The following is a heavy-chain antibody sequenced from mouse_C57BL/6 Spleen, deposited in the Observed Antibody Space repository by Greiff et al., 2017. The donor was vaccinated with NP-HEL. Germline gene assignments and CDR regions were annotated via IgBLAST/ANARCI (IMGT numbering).Heavy chain of an antibody. D-gene: IGHD2-4*01. Sequence: EVQLQQSGPVLVKPGASVKMSCKASGYTFTDYYMNWVKQSHGKSLEWIGVINPYNGGTSYNQKFKGKATLTVDKSSSTAYMELNSLTSEDSAVYYCARSGDYDPWFAYWGQGTLVTVSA. CDR3: ARSGDYDPWFAY. J-gene: IGHJ3*01. CDR1: GYTFTDYY. CDR2: INPYNGGT. V-gene: IGHV1-19*01.